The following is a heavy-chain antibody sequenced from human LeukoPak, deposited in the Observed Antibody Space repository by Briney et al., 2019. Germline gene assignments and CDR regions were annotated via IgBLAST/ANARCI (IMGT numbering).Heavy chain of an antibody. J-gene: IGHJ6*03. CDR2: ILSDGSKE. CDR1: GFTFSSYG. D-gene: IGHD3-3*01. V-gene: IGHV3-33*01. CDR3: ARDSSSYDFWSGPYYYYYMDV. Sequence: GGSLRLSCAASGFTFSSYGMHWVRQAPGKGLEWVAVILSDGSKEFYTDSVKGRFTISRDNSKNTLYLQMNSLRAEDTAVYYCARDSSSYDFWSGPYYYYYMDVWGKGTTVTVSS.